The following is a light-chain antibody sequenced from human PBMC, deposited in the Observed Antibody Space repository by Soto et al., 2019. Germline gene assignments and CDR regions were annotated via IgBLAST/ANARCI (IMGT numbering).Light chain of an antibody. CDR1: QSLSGT. J-gene: IGKJ1*01. Sequence: EIVLTQSPATLSLSPGERATLSCRVSQSLSGTLAWFQQKPVQPPRLLIYGASNRATGIPERFTASGSGTEFTLTISRLQPEDLAVAYYQQRTLWPRTFGHRTKVDIK. CDR3: QQRTLWPRT. CDR2: GAS. V-gene: IGKV3-11*01.